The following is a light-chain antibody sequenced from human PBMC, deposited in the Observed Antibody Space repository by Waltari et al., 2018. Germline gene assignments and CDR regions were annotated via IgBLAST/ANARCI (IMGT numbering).Light chain of an antibody. CDR3: QQYDGAVVT. CDR1: QRVSTIS. CDR2: SAS. Sequence: ILLTQSPGNLSLSPGERATLSCRASQRVSTISLAWYQQKAGQPPRLLIYSASYRAPGIPDRFSGSGSGTDFALTISSLEPEDAAMYYCQQYDGAVVTFGGGTKVEIK. V-gene: IGKV3-20*01. J-gene: IGKJ4*01.